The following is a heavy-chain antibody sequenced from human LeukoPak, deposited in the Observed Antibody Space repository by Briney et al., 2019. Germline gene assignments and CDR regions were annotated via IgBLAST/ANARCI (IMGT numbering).Heavy chain of an antibody. CDR3: AKDYCSDGSCYSGAFDY. CDR1: GFTLSSYA. Sequence: GSLRLSCAASGFTLSSYAMSWVRQAPGKGLEWVSAISGITYYADSVKGRFTISRDNSKNTLYLQMNSLRAEDTAVYYCAKDYCSDGSCYSGAFDYWGQGALVTVSS. V-gene: IGHV3-23*01. J-gene: IGHJ4*02. CDR2: ISGIT. D-gene: IGHD2-15*01.